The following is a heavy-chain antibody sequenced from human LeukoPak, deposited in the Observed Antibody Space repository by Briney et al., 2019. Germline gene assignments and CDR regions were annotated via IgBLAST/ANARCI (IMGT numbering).Heavy chain of an antibody. D-gene: IGHD3-10*01. CDR1: GGTFSSYA. CDR2: IIPIFGTA. J-gene: IGHJ2*01. Sequence: AASVKVSCKASGGTFSSYAISWVRQAPGQGLEWMGGIIPIFGTANYAQKFQGRVTITADESTSTAYMELSSLRSEDTAVYYCARGFYGDVRYFDLWGRGTLVTVSS. CDR3: ARGFYGDVRYFDL. V-gene: IGHV1-69*13.